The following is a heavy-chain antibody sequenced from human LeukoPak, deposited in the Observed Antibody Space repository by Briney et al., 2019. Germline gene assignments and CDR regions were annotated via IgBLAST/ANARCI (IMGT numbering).Heavy chain of an antibody. V-gene: IGHV1-18*01. CDR3: ARGWANYYDSNGYHDC. CDR2: ISANSGNT. D-gene: IGHD3-22*01. J-gene: IGHJ4*02. CDR1: GYTFTSYG. Sequence: ASVKVSCKASGYTFTSYGISWVRQAPGQGLEWMAWISANSGNTNYAQKVQGRVTMTTDTSTSTACMELRSLRSDDTAVYYCARGWANYYDSNGYHDCWGQGTLVTVSS.